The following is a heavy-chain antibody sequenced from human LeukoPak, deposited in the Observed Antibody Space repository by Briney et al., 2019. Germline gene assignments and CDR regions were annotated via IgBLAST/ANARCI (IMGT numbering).Heavy chain of an antibody. Sequence: GGSLRLSCAASGFTFSSYSMNWVRQAPGKGLEWVSSISSSNSYIYYADSVKGRFTISRDNAKNSLYLQMNSLRAEDTAVYYCAGPVGSGWYRDWGQGTLVTVSS. J-gene: IGHJ4*02. D-gene: IGHD6-19*01. CDR2: ISSSNSYI. V-gene: IGHV3-21*01. CDR1: GFTFSSYS. CDR3: AGPVGSGWYRD.